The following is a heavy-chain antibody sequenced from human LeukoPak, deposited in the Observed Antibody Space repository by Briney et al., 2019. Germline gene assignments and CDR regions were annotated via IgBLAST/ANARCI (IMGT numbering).Heavy chain of an antibody. V-gene: IGHV1-8*01. D-gene: IGHD6-13*01. CDR1: GYTFTSYD. J-gene: IGHJ6*02. CDR2: MNPNSGNA. Sequence: ASVKVSCKASGYTFTSYDINWVLQATGQGLEWMGWMNPNSGNAGCAQKFQGRVTMTRNTSISTAYMELSSLRSEDTAVYSCARGGAAAAGTKYYYYYSGMDVWGQGTTVTVSS. CDR3: ARGGAAAAGTKYYYYYSGMDV.